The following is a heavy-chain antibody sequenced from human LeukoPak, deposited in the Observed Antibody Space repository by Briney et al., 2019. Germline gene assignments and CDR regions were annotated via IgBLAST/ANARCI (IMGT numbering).Heavy chain of an antibody. CDR2: FDPEDGET. D-gene: IGHD4-17*01. CDR1: GYTLTELS. CDR3: ATLKDYGDYAFDY. Sequence: GASVKVSCKVSGYTLTELSMHWVRQAPGKGLEGMGGFDPEDGETIYAQKFQGRVTMTEDTSTDTAYMELSSLRSEDTAVYYCATLKDYGDYAFDYWGQGTLVTVST. J-gene: IGHJ4*02. V-gene: IGHV1-24*01.